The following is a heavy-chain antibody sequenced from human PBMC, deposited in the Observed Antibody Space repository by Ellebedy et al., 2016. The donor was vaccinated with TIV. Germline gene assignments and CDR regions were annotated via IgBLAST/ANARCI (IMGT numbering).Heavy chain of an antibody. D-gene: IGHD2-21*02. Sequence: GESLKISCAASEFTFSDYYMSWIRQAPGMGLEWVAYISTSGSTKYYADSVKGRFTISRDNAENSLYLQMNSLRAEDTAVYYCVRTARIADYWGQGTLVTVSS. J-gene: IGHJ4*02. CDR1: EFTFSDYY. CDR3: VRTARIADY. V-gene: IGHV3-11*01. CDR2: ISTSGSTK.